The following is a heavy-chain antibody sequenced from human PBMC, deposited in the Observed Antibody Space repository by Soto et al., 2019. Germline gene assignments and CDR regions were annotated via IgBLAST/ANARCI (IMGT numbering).Heavy chain of an antibody. CDR3: AKRDSGSGRSPPLINY. CDR1: GFTFSSYS. Sequence: QLLESGGGLVQPGGSLRLSCAASGFTFSSYSMTWVRQAPGKGLQWVATVGGGGDNIFYADSVKGRFTISRDDSQNMVFLQMNSLRPEDTAVYFCAKRDSGSGRSPPLINYWGQGTLVTVSS. V-gene: IGHV3-23*01. CDR2: VGGGGDNI. J-gene: IGHJ4*02. D-gene: IGHD3-10*01.